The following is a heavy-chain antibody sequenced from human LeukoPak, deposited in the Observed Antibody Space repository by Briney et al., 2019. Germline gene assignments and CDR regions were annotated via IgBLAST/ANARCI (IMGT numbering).Heavy chain of an antibody. CDR2: ISAYNGNT. Sequence: ASVKVSCKASGYTFTSYGISWVRQAPGQGLEWMGWISAYNGNTNYAQKLQGRVTMTTDTSTSTAYMELRSLRSDDTAVYYCARDRFRGYQLLSSRAFDYWGQGTLVTVSS. CDR3: ARDRFRGYQLLSSRAFDY. D-gene: IGHD2-2*01. CDR1: GYTFTSYG. V-gene: IGHV1-18*01. J-gene: IGHJ4*02.